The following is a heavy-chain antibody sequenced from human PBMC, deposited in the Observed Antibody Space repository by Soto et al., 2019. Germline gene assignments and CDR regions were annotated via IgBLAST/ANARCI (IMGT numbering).Heavy chain of an antibody. CDR2: IYPGDSDT. Sequence: GESLKISCQASGYSFISYWIGWVRQMPGKGLEWMGIIYPGDSDTRYSPSFQGQVTISADKSISTAYLQWSSLKASDTAMYYCARLRDSSGWSEFDYWGQGTLVTVSS. V-gene: IGHV5-51*01. J-gene: IGHJ4*02. CDR1: GYSFISYW. D-gene: IGHD6-19*01. CDR3: ARLRDSSGWSEFDY.